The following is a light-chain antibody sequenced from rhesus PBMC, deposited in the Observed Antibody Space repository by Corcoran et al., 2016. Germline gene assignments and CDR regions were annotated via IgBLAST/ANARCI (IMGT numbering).Light chain of an antibody. CDR1: ENVNNY. Sequence: DIQMTQSPSSLSASVGDRVTITCRASENVNNYLNWYQQKPGKAPKLLIYKASTLQSGVPSRFSGSGSGKDYTFTITSLQPEDVATYYCQHGYGYGTPYSFGQGTKVEIK. J-gene: IGKJ2*01. CDR2: KAS. V-gene: IGKV1-74*01. CDR3: QHGYGYGTPYS.